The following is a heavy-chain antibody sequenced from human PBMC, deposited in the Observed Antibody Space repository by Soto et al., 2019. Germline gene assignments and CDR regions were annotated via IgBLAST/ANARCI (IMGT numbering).Heavy chain of an antibody. CDR1: VYPISSSKW. J-gene: IGHJ6*02. V-gene: IGHV4-4*02. CDR3: ARLNREYYSYGMDV. Sequence: ESLTLTCAVSVYPISSSKWWTCVRQTRGKGLECIGKIDQNGITNYNPSLESRVTILKDNSKNKLSLQLTSVTAVDSSVYYCARLNREYYSYGMDVWGQGATVTVPS. CDR2: IDQNGIT.